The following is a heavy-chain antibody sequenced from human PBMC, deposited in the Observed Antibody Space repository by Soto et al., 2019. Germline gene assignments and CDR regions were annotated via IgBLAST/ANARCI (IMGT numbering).Heavy chain of an antibody. CDR3: ARADSTGSPTGLFAR. V-gene: IGHV1-18*04. D-gene: IGHD6-19*01. J-gene: IGHJ5*02. CDR1: GYTFTRYS. CDR2: ISNYNGDT. Sequence: ASVKVSCKASGYTFTRYSINWVRQAPGQGLEWVGWISNYNGDTKYAEKFQGRVTLTTDTSTTTTYMDLRSLTSDDTAVYFCARADSTGSPTGLFARSGQGNMVTVS.